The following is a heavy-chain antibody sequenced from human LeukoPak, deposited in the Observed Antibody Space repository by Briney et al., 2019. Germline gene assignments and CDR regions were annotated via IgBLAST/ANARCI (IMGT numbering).Heavy chain of an antibody. D-gene: IGHD3-10*01. CDR1: GGSISSYY. V-gene: IGHV4-4*07. CDR3: ARDSYYYGSGTSAFDI. CDR2: IYTSGST. J-gene: IGHJ3*02. Sequence: SETLSLTCTVSGGSISSYYWSWIRQPAGKGLEWIGRIYTSGSTNYNPSLKSRVTMSVDTSKNQFSLKLSSVTAADTAVYYCARDSYYYGSGTSAFDIRGQGTMVTVSS.